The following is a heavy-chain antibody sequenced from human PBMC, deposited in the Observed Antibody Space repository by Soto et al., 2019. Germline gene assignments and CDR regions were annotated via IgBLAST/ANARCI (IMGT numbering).Heavy chain of an antibody. J-gene: IGHJ5*02. CDR1: GFTFSSYA. D-gene: IGHD3-9*01. CDR2: ISGSGGST. Sequence: GGSLSLSCAASGFTFSSYAMSWVRQAPGKGLEWVSAISGSGGSTYYADSVKGRFTISRDNSKNTLYLQMNSLRAEDTAVYYCAKAQWGITIFRDGNWFDPWGQGTLVTVSS. CDR3: AKAQWGITIFRDGNWFDP. V-gene: IGHV3-23*01.